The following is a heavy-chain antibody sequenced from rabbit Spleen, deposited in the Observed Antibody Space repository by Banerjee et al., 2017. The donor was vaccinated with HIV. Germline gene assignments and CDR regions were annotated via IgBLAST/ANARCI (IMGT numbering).Heavy chain of an antibody. Sequence: QEQLEESGGDLVKPGASLTLTCTASGFSFSSSDYMCWVRQAPGKGLEWISCIAGSSSDFTYSASWAKGRFTISKTSSTTVTLQMTSLTAADTATYFCARDTSSSFSSYGMDLWGQGTLVTVS. CDR1: GFSFSSSDY. D-gene: IGHD1-1*01. CDR2: IAGSSSDFT. CDR3: ARDTSSSFSSYGMDL. V-gene: IGHV1S45*01. J-gene: IGHJ3*01.